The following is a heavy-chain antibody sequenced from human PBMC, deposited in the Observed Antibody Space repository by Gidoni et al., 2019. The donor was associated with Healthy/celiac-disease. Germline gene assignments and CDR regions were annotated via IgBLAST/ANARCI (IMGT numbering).Heavy chain of an antibody. CDR3: AREIVGATTFTDY. V-gene: IGHV3-21*01. J-gene: IGHJ4*02. D-gene: IGHD1-26*01. CDR2: ISSSSSYI. CDR1: GFTFSSYS. Sequence: EVQLVESGGGLVKPGGSLRLSCAASGFTFSSYSMNWVRQAPGKGLEWVSSISSSSSYIYYADSVKGRFTISRDNAKNSLYLQMNSLRAEDTAVYYCAREIVGATTFTDYWGQGTLVTVSS.